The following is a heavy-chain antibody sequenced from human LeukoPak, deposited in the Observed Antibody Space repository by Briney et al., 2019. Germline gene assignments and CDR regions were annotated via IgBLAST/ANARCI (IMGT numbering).Heavy chain of an antibody. J-gene: IGHJ3*02. CDR2: MYREDSGT. CDR1: GYSFTSYW. CDR3: ARRGAGHDAFDI. V-gene: IGHV5-51*01. Sequence: GESLKISCKGSGYSFTSYWIGWVRQMPGKGLEWMGIMYREDSGTRYSPSFQGQVTISADRSISTAYLQWSSLKASDTAIYYCARRGAGHDAFDIWGQGTMVTVSS. D-gene: IGHD4/OR15-4a*01.